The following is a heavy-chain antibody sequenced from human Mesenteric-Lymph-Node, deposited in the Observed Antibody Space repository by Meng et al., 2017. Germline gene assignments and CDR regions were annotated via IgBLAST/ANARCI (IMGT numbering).Heavy chain of an antibody. D-gene: IGHD3-22*01. V-gene: IGHV3-21*01. CDR3: AGGTHYYYDGRGYSYYLDY. CDR1: GFPFSNYN. Sequence: GESLKISCAPSGFPFSNYNMNWVRQAPGKGLEWVSSISRSSNDIYYADSVKGRFTISRDNANNSLYLQMNSLRDEDTAVYYCAGGTHYYYDGRGYSYYLDYWGQGALVTVSS. CDR2: ISRSSNDI. J-gene: IGHJ4*02.